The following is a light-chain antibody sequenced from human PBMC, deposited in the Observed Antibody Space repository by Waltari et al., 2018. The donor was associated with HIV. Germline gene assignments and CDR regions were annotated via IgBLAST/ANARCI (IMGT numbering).Light chain of an antibody. CDR1: SPNMGNNY. J-gene: IGLJ2*01. CDR3: GTWDSSLSAGGV. V-gene: IGLV1-51*01. Sequence: QSVLTQPPSAPAAPGKKVTISCSGSSPNMGNNYVSWYQQLPGTAPKLLIYDNNKRPSGIPDRFSGSKSGTSATLGITGLQTGDEADYYCGTWDSSLSAGGVFGGGTKLTVL. CDR2: DNN.